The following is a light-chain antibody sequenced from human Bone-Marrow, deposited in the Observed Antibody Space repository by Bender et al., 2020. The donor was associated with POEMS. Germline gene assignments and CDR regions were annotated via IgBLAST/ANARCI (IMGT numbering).Light chain of an antibody. CDR2: GYN. J-gene: IGLJ1*01. CDR1: STNIGSGYD. Sequence: QSVLTQPPSVSEAPGRRVTISCTGGSTNIGSGYDINWYQHLPGTAPKLLIYGYNNRPSGVSTRFSGSNSGNSASLTISGLQAEDEAEYYCCSYGGSSTFTYVFASGAKVTVL. CDR3: CSYGGSSTFTYV. V-gene: IGLV1-40*01.